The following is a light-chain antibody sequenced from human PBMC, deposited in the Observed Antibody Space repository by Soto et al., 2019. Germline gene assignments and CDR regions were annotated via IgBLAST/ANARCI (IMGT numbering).Light chain of an antibody. Sequence: EIVMTQSPATLSVSTGERATLACGASQSVSSSYLAWYQQKPGQAPRLLIYGAYSRATGITDRFSGSGSGTDFSLTISRLEPEDFAMYYCQPYGSSRQTVGQGTKVEIK. CDR1: QSVSSSY. CDR2: GAY. CDR3: QPYGSSRQT. J-gene: IGKJ1*01. V-gene: IGKV3-20*01.